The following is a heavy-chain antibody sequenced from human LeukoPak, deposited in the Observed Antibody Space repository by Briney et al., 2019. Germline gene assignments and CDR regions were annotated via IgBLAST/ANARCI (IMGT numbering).Heavy chain of an antibody. V-gene: IGHV3-7*03. J-gene: IGHJ4*02. D-gene: IGHD4-17*01. CDR3: ANEIRPNDY. Sequence: GGSLRLSCTASGFTFSGYWMSWVHQAPGKGLEWVANIKQDGSEKYYVDSVKGRFTISRDNSKNTLYLQMNSLRAEDTAVYYCANEIRPNDYWGQGTQVTVSS. CDR1: GFTFSGYW. CDR2: IKQDGSEK.